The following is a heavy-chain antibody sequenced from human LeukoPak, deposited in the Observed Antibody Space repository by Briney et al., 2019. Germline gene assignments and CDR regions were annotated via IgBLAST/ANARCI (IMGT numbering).Heavy chain of an antibody. J-gene: IGHJ5*02. CDR1: GFTFSGYY. D-gene: IGHD2-15*01. V-gene: IGHV3-7*01. CDR3: ARDRRAAETPYNWFDP. Sequence: PGGSLRLSCVASGFTFSGYYMCWVRQAPGKGPEWVANIKQDGNDKSYVDSVKGRFTISRDNTKNSLYLQMNSLRGEDTAVYYCARDRRAAETPYNWFDPWGQGTLVTVSS. CDR2: IKQDGNDK.